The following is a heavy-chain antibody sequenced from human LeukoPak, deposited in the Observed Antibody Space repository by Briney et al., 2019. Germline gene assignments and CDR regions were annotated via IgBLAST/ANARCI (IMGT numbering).Heavy chain of an antibody. Sequence: GGSLRLSCAASGFTFSSYSMNWVRQAPGKGLEWVSYVSSSSSTIYYADSVKGRFTISRDNAKNSLYLQMNSLRAEDTAVYYCARERTAMVSDYWGQGTLVTVSS. D-gene: IGHD5-18*01. J-gene: IGHJ4*02. CDR3: ARERTAMVSDY. CDR1: GFTFSSYS. CDR2: VSSSSSTI. V-gene: IGHV3-48*01.